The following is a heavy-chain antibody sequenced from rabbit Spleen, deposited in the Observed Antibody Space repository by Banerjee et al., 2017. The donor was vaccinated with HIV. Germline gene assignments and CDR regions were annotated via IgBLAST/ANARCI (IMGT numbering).Heavy chain of an antibody. CDR1: GFSFSSSYY. CDR3: ARDGTGGSYFAL. CDR2: IYAGSSRST. D-gene: IGHD8-1*01. V-gene: IGHV1S40*01. Sequence: QSLEESGGDLVKPGASLTLTCTASGFSFSSSYYMCWVRQAPGKGLEWIACIYAGSSRSTKYASWAKGRFTISRTSSTTVTLQMTSLTVADTATYFCARDGTGGSYFALWGQGTLVTVS. J-gene: IGHJ6*01.